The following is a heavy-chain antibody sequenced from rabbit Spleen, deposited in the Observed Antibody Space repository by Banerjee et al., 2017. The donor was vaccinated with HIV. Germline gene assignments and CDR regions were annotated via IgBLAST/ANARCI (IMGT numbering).Heavy chain of an antibody. CDR2: IYAAKGST. D-gene: IGHD4-1*01. Sequence: QSLEESGGDLVKPGASLTLTCKASGLDFSGDSYDSYMCWVRQAPGKGLEWIGIIYAAKGSTDYASWVNGRFTISSDNAQSTVDLKMTSLTAADTATYFCARAIVPWLGLTRLDLWGQGTLVTVS. CDR3: ARAIVPWLGLTRLDL. J-gene: IGHJ3*01. V-gene: IGHV1S43*01. CDR1: GLDFSGDSY.